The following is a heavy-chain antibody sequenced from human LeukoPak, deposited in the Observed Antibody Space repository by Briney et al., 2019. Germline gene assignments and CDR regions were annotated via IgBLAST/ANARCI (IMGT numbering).Heavy chain of an antibody. Sequence: GGSLRLSCAASGFTFSSYGMHWVRQAPGKVLEWVAFIRYDGSNKYYADSVKGRFTISRDNSKNTLYLQMNSLRAEDTAVYYCAKDPDELPWFGELSYWGQGTLVTVSS. CDR1: GFTFSSYG. CDR2: IRYDGSNK. J-gene: IGHJ4*02. CDR3: AKDPDELPWFGELSY. V-gene: IGHV3-30*02. D-gene: IGHD3-10*01.